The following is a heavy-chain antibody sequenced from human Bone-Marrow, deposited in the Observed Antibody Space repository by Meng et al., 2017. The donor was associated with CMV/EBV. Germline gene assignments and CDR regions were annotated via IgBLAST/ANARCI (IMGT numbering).Heavy chain of an antibody. Sequence: GGSLRLSCAASGFTFDDYAMHWVRQAPGKGLEWVSLISWDGGSTYYADSVKGRFTISRDNSKNSLYLQMNSLRAEDTAVYYCAREGNYLGFDYWGQGTLVTVSS. J-gene: IGHJ4*02. CDR2: ISWDGGST. CDR1: GFTFDDYA. D-gene: IGHD1-7*01. V-gene: IGHV3-43D*03. CDR3: AREGNYLGFDY.